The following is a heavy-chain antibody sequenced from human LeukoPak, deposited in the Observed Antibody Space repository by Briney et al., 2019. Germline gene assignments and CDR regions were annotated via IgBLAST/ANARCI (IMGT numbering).Heavy chain of an antibody. V-gene: IGHV4-59*12. D-gene: IGHD3-22*01. CDR3: ARVQESPYYYDSSGFNDLDY. CDR1: GGSISSYY. J-gene: IGHJ4*02. Sequence: PSETLSLTCTVSGGSISSYYWSWIRQPPGKGLEWIGYIYYSGSTNYDPSLKSRVTISVDRSKNQFSLKLSSVTAADTAVYYCARVQESPYYYDSSGFNDLDYWGQGTLVTVSS. CDR2: IYYSGST.